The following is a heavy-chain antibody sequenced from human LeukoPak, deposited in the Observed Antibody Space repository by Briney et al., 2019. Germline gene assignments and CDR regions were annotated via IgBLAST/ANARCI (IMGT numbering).Heavy chain of an antibody. J-gene: IGHJ1*01. D-gene: IGHD3-22*01. CDR3: TRTRYYYDSSDFQH. CDR2: IRSKAYGGTT. Sequence: HPGGSLRLSCAASGFTFGDYAMSWVRQAPGKGLEWVGFIRSKAYGGTTEYAASVKGRFTISRDDSKSIAYLQMNSLKTEDTAVYYCTRTRYYYDSSDFQHWGQGTLVTVSS. CDR1: GFTFGDYA. V-gene: IGHV3-49*04.